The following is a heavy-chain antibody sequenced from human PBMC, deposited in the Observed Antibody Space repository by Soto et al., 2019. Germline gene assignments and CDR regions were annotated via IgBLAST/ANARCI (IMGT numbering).Heavy chain of an antibody. D-gene: IGHD3-3*01. CDR1: GFTFSSYA. CDR3: ARGGYDFWSGYSPN. Sequence: QVQLVESGGGGVQPGGSLRLSCAASGFTFSSYAMHWVRQAPGKGLEWVAVISYDGSNKYYADSVKGRFTISRDNSKNTLYLQMNSLRAEDTAVYYCARGGYDFWSGYSPNWGQGTLVTVSS. CDR2: ISYDGSNK. V-gene: IGHV3-30-3*01. J-gene: IGHJ4*02.